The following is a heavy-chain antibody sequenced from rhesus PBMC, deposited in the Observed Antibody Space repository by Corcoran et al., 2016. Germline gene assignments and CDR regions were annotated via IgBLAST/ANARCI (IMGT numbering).Heavy chain of an antibody. D-gene: IGHD6-19*01. J-gene: IGHJ4*01. CDR3: ARRQSLAADPVGFDY. Sequence: QVTLKESGPALVKPTQTLTLTCTFSGFSLSTSGIGVGWIRQPPGKPLEWLAHIYWDDDKRYSTSLKSRLTISKDTSKNQVVLTMTNMDPVDTATYYCARRQSLAADPVGFDYWGQGVLVTVSS. CDR1: GFSLSTSGIG. CDR2: IYWDDDK. V-gene: IGHV2-1*01.